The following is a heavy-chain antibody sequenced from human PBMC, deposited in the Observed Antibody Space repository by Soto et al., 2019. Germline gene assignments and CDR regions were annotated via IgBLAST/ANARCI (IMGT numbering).Heavy chain of an antibody. J-gene: IGHJ6*02. CDR2: ISSSSSYI. D-gene: IGHD4-17*01. CDR3: ARDGDNGDTYFYAMDV. Sequence: PGGSLRLSCAASGFTFSSYSMNWVRQAPGKGLEWVSSISSSSSYIYYADSVKGRFTISRDNAKNSVFLQLSSLRAEDTAVYYCARDGDNGDTYFYAMDVWGQGTTVTVSS. CDR1: GFTFSSYS. V-gene: IGHV3-21*06.